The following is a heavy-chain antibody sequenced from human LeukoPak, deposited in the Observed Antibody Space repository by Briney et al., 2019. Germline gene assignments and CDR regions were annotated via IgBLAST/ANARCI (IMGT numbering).Heavy chain of an antibody. V-gene: IGHV4-59*08. D-gene: IGHD6-19*01. CDR3: ARAVEYSSSGWYVFDY. CDR2: IYYSGST. J-gene: IGHJ4*02. Sequence: SETLSLTCTVSGGSISSYYWSWIRQPPGKGLEWIGYIYYSGSTNYNPSLKSRVTISVDTSKNQFSLKLSSVTAADTAVYYCARAVEYSSSGWYVFDYWGQGTLVTVSS. CDR1: GGSISSYY.